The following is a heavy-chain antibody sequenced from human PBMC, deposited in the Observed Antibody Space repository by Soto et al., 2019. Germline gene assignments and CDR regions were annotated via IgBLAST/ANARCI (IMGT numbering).Heavy chain of an antibody. CDR1: GFTFSSYA. Sequence: SGGSLRLSCAASGFTFSSYAMSWVRQAPGKGLEWVSAISGSGGSTYYADSVKGRFTISRDNSKNTLYLQMNSLRAEDTAVYYCAKGPELLLYYFDYWGQGTLVTVSS. CDR2: ISGSGGST. J-gene: IGHJ4*02. D-gene: IGHD2-15*01. CDR3: AKGPELLLYYFDY. V-gene: IGHV3-23*01.